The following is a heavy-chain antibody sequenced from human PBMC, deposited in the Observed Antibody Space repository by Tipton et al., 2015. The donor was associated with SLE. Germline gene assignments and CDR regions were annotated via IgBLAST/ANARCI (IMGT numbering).Heavy chain of an antibody. CDR3: ASKDGYNSPVAFDI. CDR2: IYTSGST. Sequence: TLSLTCTVSGGSISSGSYYWSWIRQPAGKGLEWIGRIYTSGSTNYNPSLKSRVTISVDTSKNQFSLKLSSVTAADTAVYYCASKDGYNSPVAFDIWGQGTMVTVSS. J-gene: IGHJ3*02. V-gene: IGHV4-61*02. CDR1: GGSISSGSYY. D-gene: IGHD5-24*01.